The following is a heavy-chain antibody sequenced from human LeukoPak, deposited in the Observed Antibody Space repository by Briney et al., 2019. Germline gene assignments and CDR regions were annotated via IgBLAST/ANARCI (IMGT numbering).Heavy chain of an antibody. CDR1: GYIFTSYW. J-gene: IGHJ4*02. CDR2: IYPSDSDT. D-gene: IGHD4-23*01. Sequence: GESLKISCKGSGYIFTSYWITWVRQMPGKGLEWMGTIYPSDSDTRYSPSFQGHVTISADKSINTAYLQWSSLNASDTAMYYCARRSYGGKDFDYWGQGTLVTVSS. CDR3: ARRSYGGKDFDY. V-gene: IGHV5-51*01.